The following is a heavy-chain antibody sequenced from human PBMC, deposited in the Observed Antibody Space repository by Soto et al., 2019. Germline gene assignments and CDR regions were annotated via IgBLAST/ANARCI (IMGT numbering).Heavy chain of an antibody. CDR3: ARDGSRGYGDYDY. Sequence: SETLSLTCTVSGGSISSGAYYWSWIRQHPGKGLDWIGYISYSGNTYYNPSLKSRVTISLDTSKNQFSLKLSSVTAADTAMYYCARDGSRGYGDYDYWGQGTLVTVSS. D-gene: IGHD5-12*01. CDR1: GGSISSGAYY. CDR2: ISYSGNT. V-gene: IGHV4-31*03. J-gene: IGHJ4*02.